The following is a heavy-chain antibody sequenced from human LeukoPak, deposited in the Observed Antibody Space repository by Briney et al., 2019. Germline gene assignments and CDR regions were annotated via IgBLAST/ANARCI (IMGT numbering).Heavy chain of an antibody. Sequence: GGSLRLSCAASGFTFSSYGMNWVRQAPGKGLEWVSYISSSSSYIYYADSVKGRFTISRDNAKNSLYLQMNSLRAEDTAVYYCARDMGGYSSSWYRYYWGQGTLVTVSS. CDR1: GFTFSSYG. CDR3: ARDMGGYSSSWYRYY. D-gene: IGHD6-13*01. J-gene: IGHJ4*02. V-gene: IGHV3-21*01. CDR2: ISSSSSYI.